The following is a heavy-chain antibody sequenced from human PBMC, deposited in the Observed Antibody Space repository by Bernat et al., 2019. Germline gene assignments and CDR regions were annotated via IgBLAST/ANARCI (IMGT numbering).Heavy chain of an antibody. J-gene: IGHJ4*02. CDR1: GYTFTGSY. CDR3: ARGHPGKIDY. CDR2: IDPKNGDT. V-gene: IGHV1-2*02. Sequence: QVQLVQSGAEVKKPGASVKVSCRASGYTFTGSYIHWVRQAPGQGPEWMGWIDPKNGDTKYAQKFQGRVTLTRDTSISTAYMELSSLTSDDTAVYYCARGHPGKIDYWGQGILVTVSS.